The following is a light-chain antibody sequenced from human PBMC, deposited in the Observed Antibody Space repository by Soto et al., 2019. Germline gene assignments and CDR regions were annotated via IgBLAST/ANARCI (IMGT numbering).Light chain of an antibody. V-gene: IGKV3-20*01. J-gene: IGKJ2*01. Sequence: EVMLTQSPGTLSLSPGERASLSCRASHSIHSSFLAWYQQKPGQAPRLLIYGASSRATDIPDRFSGGGSGTDFTLTVSRLEPEDFAVYYCQQYDTSPYTFGQGTKLEI. CDR1: HSIHSSF. CDR3: QQYDTSPYT. CDR2: GAS.